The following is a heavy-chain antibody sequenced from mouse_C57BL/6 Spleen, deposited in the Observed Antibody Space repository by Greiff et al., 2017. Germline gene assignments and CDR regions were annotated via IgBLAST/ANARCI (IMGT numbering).Heavy chain of an antibody. CDR1: GFNIKDYY. D-gene: IGHD2-3*01. CDR2: IDPEDGET. Sequence: VQLKESGAELVKPGASVKLSCTASGFNIKDYYMHWVKQRTEQGLEWIGRIDPEDGETKYAPKFQGKATITAATSSNTAYLQLSSLTSEDTAVYYCARKGDIYDGYYGTMDYWGQGTSVTVSS. V-gene: IGHV14-2*01. CDR3: ARKGDIYDGYYGTMDY. J-gene: IGHJ4*01.